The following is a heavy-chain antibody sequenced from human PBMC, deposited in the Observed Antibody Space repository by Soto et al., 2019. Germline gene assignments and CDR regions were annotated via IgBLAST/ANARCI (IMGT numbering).Heavy chain of an antibody. D-gene: IGHD3-3*02. CDR1: GYTFTNYY. Sequence: ASLKVSCKASGYTFTNYYMHWVRQAPGQGLEWMGITNPSGGSTSYAQRFQGRVTMTGDTSTSTVYMELSSLRSEDTAVYYCARAPGRISRDVFDYGGQGTLVTVSS. CDR3: ARAPGRISRDVFDY. J-gene: IGHJ4*02. CDR2: TNPSGGST. V-gene: IGHV1-46*01.